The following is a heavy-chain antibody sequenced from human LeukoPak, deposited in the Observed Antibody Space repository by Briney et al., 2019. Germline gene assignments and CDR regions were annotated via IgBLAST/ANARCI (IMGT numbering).Heavy chain of an antibody. CDR1: GFTFSSYA. Sequence: GGSLRLSCAASGFTFSSYAMGWVRQAPGKGLEWVSAISGSGGSTYYADSVKGRFTISRDNSKNTLYLQMNSLRAEDTAVYYCAKGNTVAGNFDYWGQGTLVTVSS. V-gene: IGHV3-23*01. D-gene: IGHD1-26*01. J-gene: IGHJ4*02. CDR3: AKGNTVAGNFDY. CDR2: ISGSGGST.